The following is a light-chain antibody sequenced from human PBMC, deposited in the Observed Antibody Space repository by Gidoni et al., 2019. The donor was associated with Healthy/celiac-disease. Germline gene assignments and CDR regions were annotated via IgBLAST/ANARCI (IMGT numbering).Light chain of an antibody. CDR1: QSMSSY. CDR3: QQSYSPRIT. J-gene: IGKJ5*01. V-gene: IGKV1-39*01. CDR2: AAS. Sequence: DSQRTQSPSSLSASVVDRVTITCRASQSMSSYLNWYQQKPGKAHKLLIYAASGLQSGVPSRFSGSGSGTDFTLTISSLHPEDFATYYCQQSYSPRITFGQGTRLEIK.